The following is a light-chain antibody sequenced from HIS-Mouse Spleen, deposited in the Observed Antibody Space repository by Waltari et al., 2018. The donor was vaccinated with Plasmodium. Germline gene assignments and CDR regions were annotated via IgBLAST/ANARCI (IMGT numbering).Light chain of an antibody. CDR1: QGISSY. V-gene: IGKV1-8*01. CDR2: AAS. CDR3: QQYYSYLLT. J-gene: IGKJ4*01. Sequence: AIRMTQSPSSFPASTGDRGTITCRASQGISSYLAWYQQKPGKAPKPLIYAASTLQSGVPSRFSGSGSGTDFTLTISCLQSEDFATYYCQQYYSYLLTFGGGTKVEIK.